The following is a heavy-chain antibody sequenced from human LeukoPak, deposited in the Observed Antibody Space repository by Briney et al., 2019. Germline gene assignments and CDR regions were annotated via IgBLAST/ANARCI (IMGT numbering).Heavy chain of an antibody. CDR3: ARGPPLKYCSNTNCKPTFDP. CDR2: INPNSGGT. V-gene: IGHV1-2*06. Sequence: GASVKVSCTASEYTFTGYYMQWVRQAPGQGLEWMGRINPNSGGTNYAQQFQGRVTMTRDTSISTAYMELSRLRSDDTAVYYCARGPPLKYCSNTNCKPTFDPWGQGTLVTVSS. J-gene: IGHJ5*02. CDR1: EYTFTGYY. D-gene: IGHD2-2*01.